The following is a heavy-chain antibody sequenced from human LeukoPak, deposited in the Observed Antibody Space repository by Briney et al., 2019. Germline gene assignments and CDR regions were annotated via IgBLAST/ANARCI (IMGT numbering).Heavy chain of an antibody. CDR2: IWYDGSDK. V-gene: IGHV3-33*01. J-gene: IGHJ4*02. CDR3: ARDHLDILTGYYRAGEDY. CDR1: RFTFSSYG. D-gene: IGHD3-9*01. Sequence: GGSLRLSCAASRFTFSSYGMHWVRQAPGKGLEWVAVIWYDGSDKYYADSVKGRFTISRDNSKNTMYLQMNSLRAEDTAVYYCARDHLDILTGYYRAGEDYWGQGTLVTVSS.